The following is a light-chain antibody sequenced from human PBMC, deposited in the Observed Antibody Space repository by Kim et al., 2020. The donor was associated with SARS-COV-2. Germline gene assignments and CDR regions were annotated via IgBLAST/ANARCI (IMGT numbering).Light chain of an antibody. Sequence: GHYPYWLQQRPGQAPRTLIFNTNNKLSWTPARFSGSLLGGKAALTLSGAQPEDEADYYCLLSYSGVHWVFGGGTQLTVL. CDR1: GHY. CDR2: NTN. CDR3: LLSYSGVHWV. V-gene: IGLV7-46*01. J-gene: IGLJ3*02.